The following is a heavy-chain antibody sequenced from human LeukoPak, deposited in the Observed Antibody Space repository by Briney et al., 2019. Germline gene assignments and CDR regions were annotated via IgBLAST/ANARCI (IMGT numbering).Heavy chain of an antibody. CDR2: INHSGST. CDR1: VGSFSGYY. Sequence: SETLSLTCAVYVGSFSGYYWSWIRQPPGKGLEWIGEINHSGSTNYNPSLKSRVTISVDTSKTQFSLKLSSVTAADTAVYYCARGVPYDSSSWYGRDDAFDIWGQGTMVTVSS. D-gene: IGHD6-13*01. V-gene: IGHV4-34*01. J-gene: IGHJ3*02. CDR3: ARGVPYDSSSWYGRDDAFDI.